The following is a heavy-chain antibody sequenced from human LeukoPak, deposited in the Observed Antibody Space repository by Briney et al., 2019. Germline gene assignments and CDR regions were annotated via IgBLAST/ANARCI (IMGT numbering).Heavy chain of an antibody. V-gene: IGHV4-38-2*01. Sequence: RPSETLSLTCAVSGYSISSGYYWAWIRQPRGKGLEWIGSMYHSGSTYDSPSLKSRVTMSVDTSKNQFSLKLTSVTAADTAVYYCARQRYCHSTSCYFDYWGQGTLVTVSS. CDR1: GYSISSGYY. CDR2: MYHSGST. D-gene: IGHD2-2*01. CDR3: ARQRYCHSTSCYFDY. J-gene: IGHJ4*02.